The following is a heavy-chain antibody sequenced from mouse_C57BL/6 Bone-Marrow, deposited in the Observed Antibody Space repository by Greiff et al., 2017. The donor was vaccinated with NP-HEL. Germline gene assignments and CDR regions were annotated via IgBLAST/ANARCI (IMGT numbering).Heavy chain of an antibody. D-gene: IGHD3-2*02. J-gene: IGHJ2*01. CDR3: AREGVDSSGYVFDY. V-gene: IGHV1-54*01. CDR2: INPGSGGT. CDR1: GYAFTNYL. Sequence: QVQLQQSGAELVRPGTSVKVSCKASGYAFTNYLIEWVKQRPGQGLEWIGVINPGSGGTNYNEKFKGKATLTADKSSSTAYMQLSSLTSEDSAVYFCAREGVDSSGYVFDYWGQGTTLTVSS.